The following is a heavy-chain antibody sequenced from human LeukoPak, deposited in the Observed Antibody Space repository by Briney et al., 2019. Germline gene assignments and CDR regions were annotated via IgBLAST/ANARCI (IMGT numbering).Heavy chain of an antibody. V-gene: IGHV3-7*01. CDR3: ARESDTFNWFDP. D-gene: IGHD3-16*01. J-gene: IGHJ5*02. CDR2: IKQDGSEK. CDR1: GFTFSIYW. Sequence: GGSLRLSCAASGFTFSIYWMSWVRQAPGKGLDWVANIKQDGSEKYYVDSVKGRFTLSRDNAKNSLYLQMNSLRAEDTAVYYCARESDTFNWFDPWGQGTLVTVSS.